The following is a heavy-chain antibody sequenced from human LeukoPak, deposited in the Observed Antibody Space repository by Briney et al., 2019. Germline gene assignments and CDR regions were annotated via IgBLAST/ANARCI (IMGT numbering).Heavy chain of an antibody. CDR2: MIPNGGNT. J-gene: IGHJ5*02. D-gene: IGHD3-22*01. Sequence: GASVKVSCKASGYTFTSYDVVWVRQATGQGLEWMGWMIPNGGNTGYSEKFQGRVTITRNTSISTAYMELSSLRSEDTAVYYCARGFINYYDSSGTNLGEWFDPWGQGTLVTVSS. V-gene: IGHV1-8*03. CDR1: GYTFTSYD. CDR3: ARGFINYYDSSGTNLGEWFDP.